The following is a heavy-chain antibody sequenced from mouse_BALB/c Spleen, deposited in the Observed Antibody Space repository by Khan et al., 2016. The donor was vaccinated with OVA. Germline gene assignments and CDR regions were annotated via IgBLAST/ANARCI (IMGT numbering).Heavy chain of an antibody. Sequence: EVELVESGGGLVQPGGSLKLSCATSGFTFSDYYMYWVRQTPEKRLEWVAHISNGGDSTYYPDTVQGRFTISRDNAKNTLYLQMSRLKSEDTAMYYCARREDAYFFAMDYWGQGTSVTVSS. CDR1: GFTFSDYY. V-gene: IGHV5-12*02. J-gene: IGHJ4*01. CDR3: ARREDAYFFAMDY. CDR2: ISNGGDST.